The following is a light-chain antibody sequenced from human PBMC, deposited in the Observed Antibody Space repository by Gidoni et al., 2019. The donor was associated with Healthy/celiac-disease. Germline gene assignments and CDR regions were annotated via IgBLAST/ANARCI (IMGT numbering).Light chain of an antibody. CDR2: DAS. CDR3: QQRSNWPPYT. CDR1: QSVSSY. J-gene: IGKJ2*01. Sequence: EILLTQSPATLSLSPGERATLSCRASQSVSSYLAWYQQKPGQAPRLLIYDASNRATGIPARFSGSGSGKDFTRTISSLEPEDFAVYYCQQRSNWPPYTFGQGTKLEIK. V-gene: IGKV3-11*01.